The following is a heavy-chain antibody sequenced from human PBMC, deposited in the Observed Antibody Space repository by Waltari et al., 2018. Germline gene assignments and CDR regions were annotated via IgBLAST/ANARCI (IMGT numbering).Heavy chain of an antibody. CDR1: GFTFDEYA. CDR2: ISWNRGSI. J-gene: IGHJ4*02. Sequence: EVQLVESGGGLVQPGRSLRLSCAASGFTFDEYAMHWVRQAPGKGLERVPGISWNRGSIGYADSVKGRFTISRNNAKNSLYLQMNSLRAEDTALYYCAKVGVVTADYWGQGTLVTVSS. CDR3: AKVGVVTADY. D-gene: IGHD3-3*01. V-gene: IGHV3-9*01.